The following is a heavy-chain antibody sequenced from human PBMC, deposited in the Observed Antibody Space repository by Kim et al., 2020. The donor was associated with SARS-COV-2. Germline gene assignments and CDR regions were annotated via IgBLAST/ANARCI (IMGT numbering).Heavy chain of an antibody. CDR3: AKSQASYFNDALDV. CDR2: IKGGGGNT. Sequence: GGSLRLSCSASGFTFSNYLLNWVRQAPGKGLEWVSAIKGGGGNTFYADSVKGRFNISRNNPKNTLYLQMNSLRAEDTAINYCAKSQASYFNDALDVWGRGTMVTVSS. D-gene: IGHD3-10*01. J-gene: IGHJ3*01. CDR1: GFTFSNYL. V-gene: IGHV3-23*01.